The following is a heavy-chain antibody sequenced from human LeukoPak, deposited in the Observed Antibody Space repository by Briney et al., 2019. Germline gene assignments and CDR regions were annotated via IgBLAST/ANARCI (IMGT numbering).Heavy chain of an antibody. CDR3: ARARYYFDSSDSRPGAFDI. J-gene: IGHJ3*02. D-gene: IGHD3-22*01. Sequence: GGSLRLSRAASGLTFSSHWMHWVRQAPEKGLVWVSRINSDGSSTSYADSVKGRFTISRDNAKNTLYLQMSSLRAEDTAVYYCARARYYFDSSDSRPGAFDIWGQGTMVTVSS. CDR2: INSDGSST. CDR1: GLTFSSHW. V-gene: IGHV3-74*01.